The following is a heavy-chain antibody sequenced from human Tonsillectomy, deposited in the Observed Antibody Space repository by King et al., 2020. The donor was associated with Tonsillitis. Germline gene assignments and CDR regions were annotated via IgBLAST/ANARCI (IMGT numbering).Heavy chain of an antibody. CDR2: IYHSGST. CDR1: GYSISTGYY. CDR3: ARAKGYCSSTSCLNWFDP. Sequence: QLQESGPGLVKPSETLSLTCTVSGYSISTGYYWGWIRQPPGKGLEWIGSIYHSGSTYYNPSLKSQVTISVDTSKNQFSLKLSSVTAADTAVYYCARAKGYCSSTSCLNWFDPWGQGTLVTVSS. V-gene: IGHV4-38-2*02. J-gene: IGHJ5*02. D-gene: IGHD2-2*01.